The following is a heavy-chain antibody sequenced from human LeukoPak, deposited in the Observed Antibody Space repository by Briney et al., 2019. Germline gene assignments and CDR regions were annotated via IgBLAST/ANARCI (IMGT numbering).Heavy chain of an antibody. D-gene: IGHD1-14*01. V-gene: IGHV3-23*01. CDR1: GFTFSSYG. CDR3: AKDRPVGRKTSGSFDY. J-gene: IGHJ4*02. Sequence: PGGSLRLSCAASGFTFSSYGMTWVRQAPGKGLEWVSAISGSGGSTYYADSVKGRFTISRDNSKNTLYLQMNSLRAEDTAVYYCAKDRPVGRKTSGSFDYWGQGTLVTVSS. CDR2: ISGSGGST.